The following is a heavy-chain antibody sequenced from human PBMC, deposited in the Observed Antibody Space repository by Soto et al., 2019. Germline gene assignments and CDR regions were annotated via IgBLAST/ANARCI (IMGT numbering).Heavy chain of an antibody. D-gene: IGHD3-10*01. J-gene: IGHJ6*02. CDR1: GFTFSNYG. V-gene: IGHV3-30*03. CDR3: ARSTSSTLSYYYGMDV. CDR2: ISFDGSNK. Sequence: HPGGSLRLSCAASGFTFSNYGMHWVRQAPGKGLEWVTVISFDGSNKYYADSVKGRFTVSRDNSENTLSLQMNSLRGEDTAVYYCARSTSSTLSYYYGMDVWGQGTTVTVSS.